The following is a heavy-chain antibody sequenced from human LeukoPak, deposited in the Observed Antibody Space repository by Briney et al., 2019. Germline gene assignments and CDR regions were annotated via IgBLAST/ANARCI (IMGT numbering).Heavy chain of an antibody. D-gene: IGHD2-8*01. CDR2: IYYSGST. V-gene: IGHV4-59*01. CDR1: SGSTRTSY. CDR3: ARAPNPDFFDD. Sequence: SETLSLTCTVSSGSTRTSYCSWIRQPPGKGLEWIGYIYYSGSTNYNPSLKSRVTISVDTSRNQFSLKLSSVTAADTAVYYCARAPNPDFFDDWGQGTLVTVS. J-gene: IGHJ4*02.